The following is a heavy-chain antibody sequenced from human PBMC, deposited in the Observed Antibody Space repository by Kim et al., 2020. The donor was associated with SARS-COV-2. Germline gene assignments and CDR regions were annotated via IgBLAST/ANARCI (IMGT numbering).Heavy chain of an antibody. V-gene: IGHV3-21*01. Sequence: GGSLRLSCAASGFTFSSYSMNWVRQAPGKGLEWVSSISSSSSYIYYADSVKGRFTISRDNAKNSLYLQMNSLRAEDTAVYYCARDPTIFGVVITDYYYYYGMDVWGRGTTVTVSS. CDR1: GFTFSSYS. D-gene: IGHD3-3*01. CDR3: ARDPTIFGVVITDYYYYYGMDV. CDR2: ISSSSSYI. J-gene: IGHJ6*02.